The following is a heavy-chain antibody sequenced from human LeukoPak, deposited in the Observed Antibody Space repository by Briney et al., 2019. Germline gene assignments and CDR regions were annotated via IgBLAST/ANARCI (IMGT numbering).Heavy chain of an antibody. J-gene: IGHJ4*02. D-gene: IGHD3-22*01. V-gene: IGHV3-43*01. Sequence: PGGSLRLSCAASGFTFDDYTMHWVRQAPGKGLEWVSLISWDGGSTYYADSVKGRFTISRDNSKNTLYLQMNSLRAEDTAVYYCARAYLGDYDSSGYYRSLVGYWGQGTLVTVSS. CDR3: ARAYLGDYDSSGYYRSLVGY. CDR1: GFTFDDYT. CDR2: ISWDGGST.